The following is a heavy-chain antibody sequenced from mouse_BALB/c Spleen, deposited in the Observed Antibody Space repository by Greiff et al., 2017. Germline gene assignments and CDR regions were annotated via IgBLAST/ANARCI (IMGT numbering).Heavy chain of an antibody. CDR3: AREDGYYPMDY. D-gene: IGHD2-3*01. Sequence: EVMLVESGGGLVKPGGSLKLSCAASGFTFSDYYMYWVRQTPEKRLEWVATISDGGSYTYYPDSVKGRFTISRDNAKNNLYLQMSSLKSEDTAMYYCAREDGYYPMDYWGQGTSVTVSS. J-gene: IGHJ4*01. CDR1: GFTFSDYY. V-gene: IGHV5-4*02. CDR2: ISDGGSYT.